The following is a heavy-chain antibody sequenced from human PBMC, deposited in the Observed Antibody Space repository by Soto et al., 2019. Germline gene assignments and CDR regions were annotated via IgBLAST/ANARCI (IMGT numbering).Heavy chain of an antibody. D-gene: IGHD2-21*02. CDR2: IIPIFGTA. CDR1: GGTFSSYA. J-gene: IGHJ3*02. Sequence: SVKVSCKASGGTFSSYAISWVRQAPGQGLEWMGGIIPIFGTANYAQKFQGRVTITADESTSTAYMELSSLRSEDTAVYYCARDKAYCGGDCPGAFDIWGQGTMVTVSS. CDR3: ARDKAYCGGDCPGAFDI. V-gene: IGHV1-69*13.